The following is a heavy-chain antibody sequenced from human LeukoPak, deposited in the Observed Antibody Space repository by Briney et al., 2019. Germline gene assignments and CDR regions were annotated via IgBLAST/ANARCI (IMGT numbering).Heavy chain of an antibody. J-gene: IGHJ5*02. CDR2: INHNGST. D-gene: IGHD6-13*01. CDR1: GGSISSYY. Sequence: SETLSLTCTVSGGSISSYYWSWIRQPPGKGLEWIGEINHNGSTNYNPSLKSRVTISVDTSKNQFSLKLSSVTAADTAVYYCARGSYSSSWYNNWFDPWGQGTLVTVSS. V-gene: IGHV4-34*01. CDR3: ARGSYSSSWYNNWFDP.